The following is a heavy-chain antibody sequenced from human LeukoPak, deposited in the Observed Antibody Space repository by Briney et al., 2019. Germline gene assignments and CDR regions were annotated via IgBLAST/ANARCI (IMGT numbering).Heavy chain of an antibody. J-gene: IGHJ6*03. CDR2: ISAYNGNT. Sequence: ASVKVSCKASGYTFTSYGISWVRQAPGQGLEWMGWISAYNGNTNYAQKLQGRVTMTTDTSTSTAYMELRSLRSDDTAVYYCARSPWAAAGPPYYYYYYYMDVWGKGTTVTVSS. V-gene: IGHV1-18*01. D-gene: IGHD6-13*01. CDR3: ARSPWAAAGPPYYYYYYYMDV. CDR1: GYTFTSYG.